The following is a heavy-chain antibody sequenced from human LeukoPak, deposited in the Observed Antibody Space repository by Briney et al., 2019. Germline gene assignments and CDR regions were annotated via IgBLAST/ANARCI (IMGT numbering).Heavy chain of an antibody. D-gene: IGHD2-15*01. Sequence: SETLSLTCTVSGGSISSYYWSWIRQPPGKGLEWIGIIYYSGSTYSNPSPKSRVTISVDTSKNQFSLKLSSVTAADTAVYYCASFYCSGGSCYQYYYYYMDVWGKGTTVTISS. CDR1: GGSISSYY. J-gene: IGHJ6*03. CDR3: ASFYCSGGSCYQYYYYYMDV. V-gene: IGHV4-39*01. CDR2: IYYSGST.